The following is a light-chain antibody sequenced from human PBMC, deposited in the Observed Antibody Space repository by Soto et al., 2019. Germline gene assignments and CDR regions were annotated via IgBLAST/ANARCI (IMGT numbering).Light chain of an antibody. CDR1: QSVLYSSNNKNY. CDR2: WAS. CDR3: QQYYITPQT. Sequence: DIVMTQSPDSLAVSLGERATINCKSSQSVLYSSNNKNYLAWYQQKPGQPPKLLIYWASTRESGVPDRLSGSGSGTDXTLXXSSLQAEDVAVXYXQQYYITPQTFGQGTKVEIK. V-gene: IGKV4-1*01. J-gene: IGKJ1*01.